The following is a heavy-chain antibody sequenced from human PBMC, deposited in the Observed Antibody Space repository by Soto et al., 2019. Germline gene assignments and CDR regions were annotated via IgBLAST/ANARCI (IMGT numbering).Heavy chain of an antibody. CDR1: GFIFNNYG. Sequence: GGSLRLSCEASGFIFNNYGMSWVRQAPGKGLEWASSISDSGESTYYADSMRGRFTISRDNSKNTLYLQVNSLRPEDTAMYYCVKDLYRSSTMPCLDHWGQGALVTVSS. CDR3: VKDLYRSSTMPCLDH. CDR2: ISDSGEST. V-gene: IGHV3-23*01. D-gene: IGHD1-1*01. J-gene: IGHJ4*02.